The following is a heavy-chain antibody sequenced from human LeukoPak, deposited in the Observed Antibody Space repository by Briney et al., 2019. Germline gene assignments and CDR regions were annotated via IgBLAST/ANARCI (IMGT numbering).Heavy chain of an antibody. CDR1: GYTFTSYD. CDR3: ARGRLERPYRRAYYYYYMDV. V-gene: IGHV1-8*02. CDR2: MNPNNGNT. D-gene: IGHD1-1*01. Sequence: ASVKVSCKASGYTFTSYDIIWLRQATGQGLEWMGWMNPNNGNTGYAQKFQGRVTMTRNTSISTAYMELSSLRSEDTAVYYCARGRLERPYRRAYYYYYMDVWGKGTTVTISS. J-gene: IGHJ6*03.